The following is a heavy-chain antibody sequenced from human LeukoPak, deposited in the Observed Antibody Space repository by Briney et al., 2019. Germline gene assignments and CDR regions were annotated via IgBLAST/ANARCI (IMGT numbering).Heavy chain of an antibody. CDR2: IYYSGST. CDR3: ARLVQPTSLGWYFDY. CDR1: GGSISSYY. J-gene: IGHJ4*02. Sequence: SETLSLTCTVSGGSISSYYWSWIRQPPGKGLGWIGYIYYSGSTNYNPSLKSRVTISVDTSKNQFSLKLSSVTAADTAVYYCARLVQPTSLGWYFDYWGQGTLVTVSS. V-gene: IGHV4-59*01. D-gene: IGHD2/OR15-2a*01.